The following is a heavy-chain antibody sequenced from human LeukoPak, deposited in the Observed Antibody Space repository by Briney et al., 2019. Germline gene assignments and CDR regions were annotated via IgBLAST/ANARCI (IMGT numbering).Heavy chain of an antibody. Sequence: PGGSLRLSCAASGFTFSSYWMSWVRQAPGKGLEWVASIKQDGSVRYYVDSVKGRFTISRDNAKNSLYLQTNSLRAEDTAVYYWAREMWQWRYWGQGPLVTVSS. D-gene: IGHD6-19*01. J-gene: IGHJ4*02. CDR1: GFTFSSYW. V-gene: IGHV3-7*03. CDR2: IKQDGSVR. CDR3: AREMWQWRY.